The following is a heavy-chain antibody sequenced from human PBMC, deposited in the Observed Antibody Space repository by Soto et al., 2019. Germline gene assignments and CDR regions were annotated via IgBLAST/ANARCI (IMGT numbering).Heavy chain of an antibody. CDR2: IWFDGSNK. Sequence: GGSLRLSCAASGFTFSSYGMHWVRQAPGKGLEWVAVIWFDGSNKYYADSVKGRFTISRDNSKNTLYLQMNSLRAEDTAVYYCATGYTAMDVYYYYGMDVWGQGTTVTVSS. V-gene: IGHV3-33*01. CDR3: ATGYTAMDVYYYYGMDV. J-gene: IGHJ6*02. CDR1: GFTFSSYG. D-gene: IGHD5-18*01.